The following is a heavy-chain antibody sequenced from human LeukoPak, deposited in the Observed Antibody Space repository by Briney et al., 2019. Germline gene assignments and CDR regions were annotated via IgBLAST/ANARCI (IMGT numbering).Heavy chain of an antibody. CDR3: ARGRGYSYSWFDP. CDR2: INPNTGVT. J-gene: IGHJ5*02. V-gene: IGHV1-2*02. CDR1: EYTFVSHY. D-gene: IGHD5-18*01. Sequence: ASVNVSCKTFEYTFVSHYMHWVRQAPGQGLESMRWINPNTGVTTYAQKFQGRVTMTTDTSISTAYMELSRLSSDDTAVYYCARGRGYSYSWFDPWGQGTLVTVSS.